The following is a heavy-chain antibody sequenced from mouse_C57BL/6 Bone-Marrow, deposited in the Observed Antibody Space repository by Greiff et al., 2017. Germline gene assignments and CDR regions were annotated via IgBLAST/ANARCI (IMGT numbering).Heavy chain of an antibody. V-gene: IGHV1-9*01. CDR1: GYTFTGYW. D-gene: IGHD2-4*01. J-gene: IGHJ3*01. CDR2: ILPGSGST. Sequence: VQLQQSGAELMKPGASVKLSCKATGYTFTGYWIEWVKQRPGHGLEWIGEILPGSGSTNYNEKFKGKATFTADTSSHTAYMQLSSLTTEDSAIYYCATLGGYDYDGAPWFAYWGQGTLVTVSA. CDR3: ATLGGYDYDGAPWFAY.